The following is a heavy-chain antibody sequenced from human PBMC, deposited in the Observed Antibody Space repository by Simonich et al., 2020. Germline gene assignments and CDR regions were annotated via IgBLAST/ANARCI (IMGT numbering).Heavy chain of an antibody. D-gene: IGHD2-8*01. CDR1: GFTFSSYG. CDR2: IWYDGRNK. Sequence: QVQLVESGGCVVQPGRSLRLSCAASGFTFSSYGRHWVRQAPGKGLGWGAVIWYDGRNKYYADSGKGRFTISRDNSKNTLYLQMNSLRAEDTAVYYCARDRCTNGVCLDVWGKGTTVTVSS. J-gene: IGHJ6*04. V-gene: IGHV3-33*01. CDR3: ARDRCTNGVCLDV.